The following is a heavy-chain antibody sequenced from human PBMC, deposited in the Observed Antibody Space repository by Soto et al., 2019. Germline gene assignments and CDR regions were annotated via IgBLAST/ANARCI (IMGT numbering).Heavy chain of an antibody. CDR3: ARESGYCTNGVCSNFDY. V-gene: IGHV1-3*01. Sequence: ASVKVSCKASGYTFTSYAMHWVRQAPGQRLEWMGWINAGNGNTKYSQKFQGRVTITRDTSASTAYMELSSLRPEDTAVYYCARESGYCTNGVCSNFDYWGQGTLVTVSS. D-gene: IGHD2-8*01. J-gene: IGHJ4*02. CDR1: GYTFTSYA. CDR2: INAGNGNT.